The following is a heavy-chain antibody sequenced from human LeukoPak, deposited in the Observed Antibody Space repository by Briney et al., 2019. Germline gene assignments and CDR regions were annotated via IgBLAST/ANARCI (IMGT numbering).Heavy chain of an antibody. CDR1: GYTFTDYY. Sequence: ASVKVSCKASGYTFTDYYMHWVRQAPGQGLEWMGIINPSGGSTSYAQKFQGRVTMTRDTSTSTVYMELSSLRSEDTAVYYCARDRSTYYDSSGYADYWGQGTLVTVSS. V-gene: IGHV1-46*01. J-gene: IGHJ4*02. D-gene: IGHD3-22*01. CDR3: ARDRSTYYDSSGYADY. CDR2: INPSGGST.